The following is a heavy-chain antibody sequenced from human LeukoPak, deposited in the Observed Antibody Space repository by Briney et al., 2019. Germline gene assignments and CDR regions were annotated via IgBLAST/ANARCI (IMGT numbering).Heavy chain of an antibody. CDR1: GYTFTGYY. CDR2: TNPNNGGT. D-gene: IGHD3-16*01. CDR3: ARGVSTSGGAWFDP. V-gene: IGHV1-2*02. J-gene: IGHJ5*02. Sequence: ASVKLSCKASGYTFTGYYIHWVRQAPGQGLEWMGWTNPNNGGTNYAQKFQGRVTMSGDTSITTAYMELSSLRSDDTAVYYCARGVSTSGGAWFDPWGQGTLVTVSS.